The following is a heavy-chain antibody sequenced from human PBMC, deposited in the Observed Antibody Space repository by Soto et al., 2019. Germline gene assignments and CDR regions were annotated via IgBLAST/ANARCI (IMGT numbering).Heavy chain of an antibody. CDR3: ARDLLLWFGESPYYYGMDV. V-gene: IGHV3-21*01. CDR1: GFTFSSYA. Sequence: GGSLRLSCAASGFTFSSYAMTWVRQAPGKGLEWVSAISGSSSYTYYANSVKGRFTISRDNAKNSLYLQMNSLRAEDTAVYYCARDLLLWFGESPYYYGMDVWGQGTTVTVSS. D-gene: IGHD3-10*01. J-gene: IGHJ6*02. CDR2: ISGSSSYT.